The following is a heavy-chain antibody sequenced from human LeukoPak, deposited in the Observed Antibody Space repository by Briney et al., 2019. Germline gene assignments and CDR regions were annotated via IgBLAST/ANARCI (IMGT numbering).Heavy chain of an antibody. J-gene: IGHJ4*02. V-gene: IGHV4-30-4*01. CDR2: IYYSGIP. D-gene: IGHD3-10*01. CDR1: GGSLSGGDYY. CDR3: ARDADLGSEV. Sequence: SETLSLTCTVSGGSLSGGDYYWRWIRQTPGKGLEWIGYIYYSGIPYYNPSLRSRVTISRDTSKNQFSLRPSSVTAADTAVYYCARDADLGSEVWGPGTLVTVSS.